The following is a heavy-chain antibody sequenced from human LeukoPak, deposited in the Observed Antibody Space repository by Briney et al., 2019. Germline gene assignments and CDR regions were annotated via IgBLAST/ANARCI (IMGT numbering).Heavy chain of an antibody. CDR2: ISGSGGNT. Sequence: GGSLRLSCAASGFTFNSYVMSWVRQAPGKGLEWASGISGSGGNTYYPDSVKGRFTISRDNSKNTLYLQMNSLRAEDTAVYYRAKEGQQLVIGPFDYWAQGTLVTVSS. D-gene: IGHD6-13*01. V-gene: IGHV3-23*01. CDR3: AKEGQQLVIGPFDY. CDR1: GFTFNSYV. J-gene: IGHJ4*02.